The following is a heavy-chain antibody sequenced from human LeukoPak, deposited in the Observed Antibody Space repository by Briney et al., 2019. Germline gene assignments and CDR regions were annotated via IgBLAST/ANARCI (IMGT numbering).Heavy chain of an antibody. D-gene: IGHD3-22*01. CDR1: GFTFSSYG. J-gene: IGHJ3*02. Sequence: GGSLRLSCAASGFTFSSYGMHWVRQAPGEGVEGVAVIGYDGTNKYYADSVKGRFTISRDNSKNTLYLQMNSLRAEDTAVYYCAKGGYYASSGSYAFDIWGQGTMVTVSS. CDR3: AKGGYYASSGSYAFDI. V-gene: IGHV3-30*18. CDR2: IGYDGTNK.